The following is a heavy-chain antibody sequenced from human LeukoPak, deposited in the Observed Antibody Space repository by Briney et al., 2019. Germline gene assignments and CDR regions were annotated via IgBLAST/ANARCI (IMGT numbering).Heavy chain of an antibody. CDR3: ARVTGYMTEDYFDY. J-gene: IGHJ4*02. Sequence: SETLSLTCAVSGGSISSSNWWSWVRQPPGKGLEWIGEIYHSGRTNYNPSLKSRVTISVDTSKNQFSLRLSSVTAADTAVYYCARVTGYMTEDYFDYWGQGTLITVSS. CDR2: IYHSGRT. V-gene: IGHV4-4*02. D-gene: IGHD6-13*01. CDR1: GGSISSSNW.